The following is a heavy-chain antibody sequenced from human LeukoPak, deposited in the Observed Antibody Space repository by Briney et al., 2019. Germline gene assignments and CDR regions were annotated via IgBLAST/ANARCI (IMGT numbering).Heavy chain of an antibody. CDR2: IRANSGAT. J-gene: IGHJ4*02. Sequence: ASVKVSCKASGYTFSDSYEHWVRQAPGQGLEWMGWIRANSGATNYARKFQGRVTMTRDTSISTAYMELRSLRSDDTAVYYCARGKVDGDDFDYWGQGTLVTVSS. CDR3: ARGKVDGDDFDY. V-gene: IGHV1-2*02. CDR1: GYTFSDSY. D-gene: IGHD4-17*01.